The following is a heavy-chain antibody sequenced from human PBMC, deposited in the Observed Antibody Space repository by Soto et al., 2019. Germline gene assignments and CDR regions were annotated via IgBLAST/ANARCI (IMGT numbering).Heavy chain of an antibody. J-gene: IGHJ6*02. D-gene: IGHD3-10*01. CDR2: IYYSGST. CDR1: GGSVTSYY. Sequence: SETLSRTCTVAGGSVTSYYWSCIRQPPGKTLEWIGTIYYSGSTNYNPSLKSRVTISVDTSKNQFSLKLGSVTAADTAVYFCARALYGSGVLDVWGQGTTVTVSS. CDR3: ARALYGSGVLDV. V-gene: IGHV4-59*02.